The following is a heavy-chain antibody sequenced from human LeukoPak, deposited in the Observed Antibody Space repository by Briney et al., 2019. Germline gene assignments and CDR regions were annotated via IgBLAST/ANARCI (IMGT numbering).Heavy chain of an antibody. V-gene: IGHV1-69*13. CDR3: ARARGRVTRGQGGYYYYYYMDV. Sequence: SVTVSCMASGGTFSSYAISWVRQAPGHGLEWVGGIIPIFGTTNYAQKLQRRVTITADESTSTACMELSSLRSEDTAVYYCARARGRVTRGQGGYYYYYYMDVWGKGTTVTISS. CDR2: IIPIFGTT. J-gene: IGHJ6*03. D-gene: IGHD2-21*02. CDR1: GGTFSSYA.